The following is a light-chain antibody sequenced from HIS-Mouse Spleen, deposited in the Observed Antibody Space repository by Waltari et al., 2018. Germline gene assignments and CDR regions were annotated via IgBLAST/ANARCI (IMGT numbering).Light chain of an antibody. Sequence: QLVLTQSPSASASLGASVKLTCTLRSGHSSYAIAWHQQQPEKGPRYSMKLNSDGSHSKGDGIPDRFSGSSSGAERYLTISSLQSEDEADYYCQTWGTGKGVFGGGTKLTVL. CDR1: SGHSSYA. J-gene: IGLJ3*02. V-gene: IGLV4-69*01. CDR2: LNSDGSH. CDR3: QTWGTGKGV.